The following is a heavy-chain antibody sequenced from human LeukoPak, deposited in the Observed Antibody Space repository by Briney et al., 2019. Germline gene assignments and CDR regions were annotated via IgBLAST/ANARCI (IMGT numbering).Heavy chain of an antibody. D-gene: IGHD2-2*01. CDR3: ARDARGVVPAAPYYYYGMDV. J-gene: IGHJ6*02. CDR2: IIPIFGTA. V-gene: IGHV1-69*13. CDR1: GGTFSNYA. Sequence: SVKVSCKASGGTFSNYAISWVRQAPGQGLEWMGGIIPIFGTANYAQKFQGRVTITADESTSTAYMELSSLRSEDTAVYYCARDARGVVPAAPYYYYGMDVWGQGTTVTVSS.